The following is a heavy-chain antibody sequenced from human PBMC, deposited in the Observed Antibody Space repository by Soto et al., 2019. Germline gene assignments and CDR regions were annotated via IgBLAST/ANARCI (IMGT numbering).Heavy chain of an antibody. V-gene: IGHV4-34*01. D-gene: IGHD2-8*01. CDR2: INHSGST. J-gene: IGHJ4*02. CDR1: GGSFSGYY. CDR3: ARIGGYCTNGVCYRYYFDY. Sequence: SETLSLTCAVYGGSFSGYYWSWIRQPPGKGLEWIGEINHSGSTNYNPSLKSRVTISVDTSKNQFSLKLRSVTAADTAVYYCARIGGYCTNGVCYRYYFDYWGQGTLVTVSS.